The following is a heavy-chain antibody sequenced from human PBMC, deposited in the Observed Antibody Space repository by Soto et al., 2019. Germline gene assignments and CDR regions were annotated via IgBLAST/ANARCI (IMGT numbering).Heavy chain of an antibody. CDR2: IFYTGST. CDR1: GGSISRYF. J-gene: IGHJ5*02. V-gene: IGHV4-59*01. D-gene: IGHD2-21*01. CDR3: AHFSDLEWFDP. Sequence: PVTLSLTWSVSGGSISRYFWSWIRQSPGKGLEWIGYIFYTGSTTYNPSLKSRVTISIDTSKNQFSLKLSSLTAADTAVYYCAHFSDLEWFDPWGQGTLVTVSS.